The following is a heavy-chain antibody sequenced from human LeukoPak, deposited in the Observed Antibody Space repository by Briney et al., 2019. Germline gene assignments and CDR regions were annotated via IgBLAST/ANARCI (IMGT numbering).Heavy chain of an antibody. CDR2: MNPNSGGI. Sequence: ASVKVSCKASGYTFTGYYIHWVRQAPGQGLEWMGWMNPNSGGINYAQKFQGRVTMTRDTSISTAYMERSRLRSDDTAVYYCARGYCSSSSCYFYNSWGQGTLVTVSS. J-gene: IGHJ4*02. D-gene: IGHD2-2*01. CDR3: ARGYCSSSSCYFYNS. V-gene: IGHV1-2*02. CDR1: GYTFTGYY.